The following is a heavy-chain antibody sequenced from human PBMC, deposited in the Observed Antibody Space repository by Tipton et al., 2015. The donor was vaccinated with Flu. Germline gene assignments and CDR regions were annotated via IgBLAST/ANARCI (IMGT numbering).Heavy chain of an antibody. D-gene: IGHD4-11*01. J-gene: IGHJ5*02. CDR3: ARRDYSNYVSDPKSWFDP. V-gene: IGHV4-38-2*01. CDR2: MYHSGNT. Sequence: TLSLTCDVSGYSISSGYYWGWVRQSPRKGLEYLGSMYHSGNTHYSPSLKSRVTISIDRSKNQFSLNLKSVTAADMAVYYCARRDYSNYVSDPKSWFDPWGQGTLVAVSS. CDR1: GYSISSGYY.